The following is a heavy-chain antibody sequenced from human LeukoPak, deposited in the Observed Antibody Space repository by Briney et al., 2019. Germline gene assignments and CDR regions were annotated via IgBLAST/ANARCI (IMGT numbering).Heavy chain of an antibody. J-gene: IGHJ4*02. CDR1: GFTFSKYW. CDR2: INTDGSST. CDR3: ARPGYSYGQFEY. D-gene: IGHD5-18*01. Sequence: PGGSLRLSCAASGFTFSKYWMHWVRQAPGEGLVWVSRINTDGSSTDYADSVKGRFSISRDNAKNTLYLQINSLRAEDTAVYYCARPGYSYGQFEYWSQGALVTVTS. V-gene: IGHV3-74*01.